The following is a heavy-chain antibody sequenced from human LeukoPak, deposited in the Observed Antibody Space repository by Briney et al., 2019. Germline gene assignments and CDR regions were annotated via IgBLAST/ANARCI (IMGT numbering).Heavy chain of an antibody. CDR2: ISASGSNT. V-gene: IGHV3-23*01. D-gene: IGHD6-13*01. CDR1: GLTFDTYG. Sequence: QAGGSLRLSCTVSGLTFDTYGMSWVRQAPGKGLEWVSAISASGSNTHYADSVKGRVIISRDNSKNTLYLEMKSLRAEDTALYFCAQDGYCNSAHWYTGAIEMWGQGTMVTVS. J-gene: IGHJ3*02. CDR3: AQDGYCNSAHWYTGAIEM.